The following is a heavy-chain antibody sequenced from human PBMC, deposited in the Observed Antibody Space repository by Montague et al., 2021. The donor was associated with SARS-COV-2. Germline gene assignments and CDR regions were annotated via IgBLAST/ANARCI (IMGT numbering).Heavy chain of an antibody. J-gene: IGHJ4*02. CDR2: VSWDDDN. CDR1: GFSLSTSGVG. V-gene: IGHV2-5*02. Sequence: PALVKPTQTLTLTCTFSGFSLSTSGVGVGWIRQPPGKALEWLALVSWDDDNRYNPSVKRRVTVTKGTSENQVVLTMTNMDPVDTATYYCARRLYCSSTNCPYYFGKWGQGTLVIVSS. CDR3: ARRLYCSSTNCPYYFGK. D-gene: IGHD2-2*01.